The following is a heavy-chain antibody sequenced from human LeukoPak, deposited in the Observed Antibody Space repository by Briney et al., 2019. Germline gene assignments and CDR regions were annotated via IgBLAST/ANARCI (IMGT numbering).Heavy chain of an antibody. J-gene: IGHJ4*02. CDR2: INPNSGGT. D-gene: IGHD6-13*01. CDR3: AREESSSWFIDY. Sequence: ASVTVPCTASGYTFTGYYMHWVRQAPGQGLEWMGRINPNSGGTNYAQKFQGRVTMTRDTSISTAYMELSRLRSDDTAVYYCAREESSSWFIDYWGQGTLVTVSS. V-gene: IGHV1-2*06. CDR1: GYTFTGYY.